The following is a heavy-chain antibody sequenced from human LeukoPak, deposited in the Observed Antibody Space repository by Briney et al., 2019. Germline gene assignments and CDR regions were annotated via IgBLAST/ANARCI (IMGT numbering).Heavy chain of an antibody. CDR1: DYTFTSYG. D-gene: IGHD2-2*01. CDR3: AREAGTRITSCYDY. V-gene: IGHV1-18*01. J-gene: IGHJ4*02. CDR2: ISAYNGNT. Sequence: ASVKVSCKASDYTFTSYGISWVRQAPGQGLEWMGWISAYNGNTNYAQKLQGRVTMTTDTSTSTAYMELRSLRSDDTAVYDCAREAGTRITSCYDYWGQGTLVTVSS.